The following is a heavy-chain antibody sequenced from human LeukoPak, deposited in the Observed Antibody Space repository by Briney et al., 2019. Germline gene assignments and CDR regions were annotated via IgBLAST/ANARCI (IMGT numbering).Heavy chain of an antibody. D-gene: IGHD3-3*01. V-gene: IGHV3-9*01. CDR1: GFNFDAYA. CDR2: VSWDSTRM. CDR3: SWSPDFWSALDF. J-gene: IGHJ4*02. Sequence: GRSLRLSCAASGFNFDAYAMHWVRQVPGRGLEWVSGVSWDSTRMAYADSVKGRFTISRDNAKNSLYLQMTSLRPEDTAVYYCSWSPDFWSALDFWGQRTLVAVSS.